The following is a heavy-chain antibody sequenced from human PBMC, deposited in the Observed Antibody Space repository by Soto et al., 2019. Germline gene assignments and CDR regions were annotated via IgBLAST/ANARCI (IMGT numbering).Heavy chain of an antibody. V-gene: IGHV3-23*01. CDR1: GFTFSSYD. J-gene: IGHJ5*02. Sequence: GGSLRLSCAASGFTFSSYDMSWVRQAPGKGLEWVSAISGSGGSTYYADSVKGRFTISRDNSKNTLYLQMDSLRAEDTAVYYCAKDKLGTTWFDPWGQGTLVTVSS. D-gene: IGHD1-7*01. CDR2: ISGSGGST. CDR3: AKDKLGTTWFDP.